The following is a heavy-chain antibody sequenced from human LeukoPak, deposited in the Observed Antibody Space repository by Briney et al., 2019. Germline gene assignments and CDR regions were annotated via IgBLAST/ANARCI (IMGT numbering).Heavy chain of an antibody. D-gene: IGHD6-13*01. CDR2: IWYDGSNK. J-gene: IGHJ4*02. CDR1: GFTFSSYG. V-gene: IGHV3-33*01. Sequence: GGSLRLSCAASGFTFSSYGMHWVRQAPGKGLGWVAVIWYDGSNKYYADSVKGRFTISRDNSKNTLYLQMNSLRAEDTAVYYCARSHNRIAAAGMDYWGQGTLVTVSS. CDR3: ARSHNRIAAAGMDY.